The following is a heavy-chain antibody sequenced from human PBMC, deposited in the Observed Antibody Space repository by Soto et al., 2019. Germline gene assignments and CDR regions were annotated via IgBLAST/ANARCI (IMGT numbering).Heavy chain of an antibody. J-gene: IGHJ5*02. CDR3: ARETSGYYH. Sequence: QVQLVQSGAEVKKPGASVKVSCKASGYTFTSYDINWVRQATGQGLEWMGWMNPNSGNTGYAQKFQGRVTMTRNTSISTGYLELSSPRSEDTAVHYCARETSGYYHWAQGTLVTVSA. CDR2: MNPNSGNT. D-gene: IGHD3-22*01. CDR1: GYTFTSYD. V-gene: IGHV1-8*01.